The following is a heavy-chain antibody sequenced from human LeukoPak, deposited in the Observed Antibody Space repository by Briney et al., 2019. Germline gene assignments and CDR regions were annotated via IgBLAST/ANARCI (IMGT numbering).Heavy chain of an antibody. D-gene: IGHD3-3*01. CDR2: IWYDGSNK. CDR1: GFTFSSYG. Sequence: GGSLRLSCAASGFTFSSYGMPWVRQAPGKGLEWVAVIWYDGSNKYYADSVKGRFTISRDNSKNTLYLQMNSLRAEDTAVYYCARGSRSSITIFGVVILDINFDYWGQGTLVTVSS. V-gene: IGHV3-33*01. CDR3: ARGSRSSITIFGVVILDINFDY. J-gene: IGHJ4*02.